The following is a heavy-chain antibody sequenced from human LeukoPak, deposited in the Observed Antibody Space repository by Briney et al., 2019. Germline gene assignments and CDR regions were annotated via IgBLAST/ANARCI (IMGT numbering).Heavy chain of an antibody. D-gene: IGHD3-3*01. CDR2: IYHSGST. CDR3: ARGKLGDFWSGYYHGNWFDP. Sequence: PSETLSLTCAVSGGSISSGGYSWSWIRQPPGKGLEWIGYIYHSGSTYYNPSLKSRATISVDRSKNQFSLKLSSVTAADTAVYYCARGKLGDFWSGYYHGNWFDPWGQGTLVTVSS. CDR1: GGSISSGGYS. J-gene: IGHJ5*02. V-gene: IGHV4-30-2*01.